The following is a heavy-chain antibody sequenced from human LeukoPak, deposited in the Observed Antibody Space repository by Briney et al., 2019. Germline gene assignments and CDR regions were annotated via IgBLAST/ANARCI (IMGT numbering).Heavy chain of an antibody. V-gene: IGHV4-61*01. CDR1: GGSVSSGSHY. Sequence: PSETLSLTCTVSGGSVSSGSHYWSWIRQPPGKGLEWIGYISYTGSTNYNPSLKSRVTISVDTSKNQFSLKLSSVTAADTAVYYCARGSSRWGKNNYGMDVWGQGTTVTVSS. CDR2: ISYTGST. J-gene: IGHJ6*02. D-gene: IGHD3-16*01. CDR3: ARGSSRWGKNNYGMDV.